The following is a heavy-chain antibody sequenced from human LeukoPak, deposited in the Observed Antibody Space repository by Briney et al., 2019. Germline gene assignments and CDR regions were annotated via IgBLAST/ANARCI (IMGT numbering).Heavy chain of an antibody. V-gene: IGHV3-21*01. CDR1: GFTFSSYI. CDR3: ARQFDS. J-gene: IGHJ4*02. Sequence: GGSLRLSCAASGFTFSSYIMNWVRQAPGKGLEWVSSITGSNYIYYADSVKGRFTISRDNAKNSLYLQMNGLGVEDTAVYYCARQFDSWGQGTLVTVSS. CDR2: ITGSNYI.